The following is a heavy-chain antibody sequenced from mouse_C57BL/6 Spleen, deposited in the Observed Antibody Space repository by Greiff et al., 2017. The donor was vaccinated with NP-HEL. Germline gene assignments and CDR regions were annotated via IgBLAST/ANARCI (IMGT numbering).Heavy chain of an antibody. CDR2: IDPANGHP. CDR3: ARGGSGLRPYAMDY. Sequence: EVMLVESGAELARPGASVKLSCKASGYPFTSYGLSWVKQRPGQGLEWIGRIDPANGHPKYAPQFQGKATITADTSSNTAYLQLSSLTSEDTAIYYCARGGSGLRPYAMDYWGQGTSVTVSA. D-gene: IGHD3-1*01. J-gene: IGHJ4*01. CDR1: GYPFTSYG. V-gene: IGHV14-3*01.